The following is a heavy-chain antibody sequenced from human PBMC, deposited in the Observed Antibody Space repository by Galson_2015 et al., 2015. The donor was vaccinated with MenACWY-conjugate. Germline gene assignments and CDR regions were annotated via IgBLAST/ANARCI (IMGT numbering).Heavy chain of an antibody. CDR1: GDSVSSNNAA. Sequence: CAISGDSVSSNNAAWTWVRQSPSRGLEWLGRTYYRSKWYNDYAFSLKSRITVNPDTSKNQFSLQLNSVTPEDTAVYYCARWGPSHPAYRPPTDQIKDAFDVWGQGTMVTASS. CDR3: ARWGPSHPAYRPPTDQIKDAFDV. V-gene: IGHV6-1*01. D-gene: IGHD2-21*01. J-gene: IGHJ3*01. CDR2: TYYRSKWYN.